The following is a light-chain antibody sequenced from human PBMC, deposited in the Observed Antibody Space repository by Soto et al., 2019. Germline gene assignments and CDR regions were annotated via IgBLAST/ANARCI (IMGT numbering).Light chain of an antibody. CDR2: AAS. CDR1: QSVSSAY. V-gene: IGKV3-20*01. CDR3: QQYASSSTWT. Sequence: EIVLTQSPGTLSLSPGERATLSCRASQSVSSAYLAWYQHKPGQPPTLLLYAASSRVTGIPDRFSCSGSGPYFTLTISRLAPEDFAVYYSQQYASSSTWTFGRGYKVEIK. J-gene: IGKJ1*01.